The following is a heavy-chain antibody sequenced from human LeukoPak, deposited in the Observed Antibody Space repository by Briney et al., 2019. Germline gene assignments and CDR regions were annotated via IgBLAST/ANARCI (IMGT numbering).Heavy chain of an antibody. CDR2: ISWDGGST. Sequence: GGSLRLSCAASGYTFDDYTMHWVRQAPGKGLEWVSLISWDGGSTYYADSVKGRFTISRDNSKNSLYLQMNSLRTEDTALYYCAKLGDFDGLDYWGQGTLVTVSS. V-gene: IGHV3-43*01. CDR1: GYTFDDYT. J-gene: IGHJ4*02. CDR3: AKLGDFDGLDY. D-gene: IGHD3-10*01.